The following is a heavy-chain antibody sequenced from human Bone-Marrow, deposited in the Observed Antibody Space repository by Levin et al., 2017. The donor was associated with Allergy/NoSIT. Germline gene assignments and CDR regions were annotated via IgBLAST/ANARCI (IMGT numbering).Heavy chain of an antibody. Sequence: GESLKISRVGSGFIFTTYRMNWVRQAPGKGLEWVSSITSYSNKIYYADSVKGRFTISRDNAKNSLFLQMNSLRAEDTAVYYCARDLGDYCSTNNCPLGPWGQGTLVTVSS. J-gene: IGHJ5*02. D-gene: IGHD3-16*01. CDR1: GFIFTTYR. CDR3: ARDLGDYCSTNNCPLGP. V-gene: IGHV3-21*01. CDR2: ITSYSNKI.